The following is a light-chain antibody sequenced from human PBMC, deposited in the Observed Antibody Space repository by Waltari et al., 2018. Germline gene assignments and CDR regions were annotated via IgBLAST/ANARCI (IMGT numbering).Light chain of an antibody. J-gene: IGLJ3*02. Sequence: QSALTQPAYVSGSPGQSITISCLGSSSDVGAYKYVSWFQQHPGKAPKLIIYDASTRPAGTSDRFSGSKSGNTASLTISGLQAEDEADYYCSSYTTSRTWVFGGGTKLTVL. V-gene: IGLV2-14*03. CDR1: SSDVGAYKY. CDR2: DAS. CDR3: SSYTTSRTWV.